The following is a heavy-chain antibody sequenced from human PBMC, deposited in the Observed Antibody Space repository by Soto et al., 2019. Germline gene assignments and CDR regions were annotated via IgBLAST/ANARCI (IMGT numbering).Heavy chain of an antibody. CDR1: GYTFTSYY. J-gene: IGHJ3*02. V-gene: IGHV1-46*01. Sequence: ASVKVSCKASGYTFTSYYMHWVRQAPGQGLEWMGIINPSGGSTSYAQKFQGRVTMTRDTSTSTVYMELSSLRSEDTAVYYCARDMATYYYDSSGYYPDAFDIWGQGTMVTV. CDR2: INPSGGST. CDR3: ARDMATYYYDSSGYYPDAFDI. D-gene: IGHD3-22*01.